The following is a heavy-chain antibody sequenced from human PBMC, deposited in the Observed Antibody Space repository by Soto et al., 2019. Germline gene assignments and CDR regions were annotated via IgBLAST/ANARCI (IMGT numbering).Heavy chain of an antibody. CDR2: INPSGGST. Sequence: ASVKVSCKASGYTLTSYYMHWVRQAPGQRQEWMGIINPSGGSTSYAQKFQGRVTMTRDTSTSTVYMELSSLRSEDTAVYYCARDLVDYYDSSGYGNWFDPWGQGTLVTVSS. CDR1: GYTLTSYY. CDR3: ARDLVDYYDSSGYGNWFDP. D-gene: IGHD3-22*01. V-gene: IGHV1-46*01. J-gene: IGHJ5*02.